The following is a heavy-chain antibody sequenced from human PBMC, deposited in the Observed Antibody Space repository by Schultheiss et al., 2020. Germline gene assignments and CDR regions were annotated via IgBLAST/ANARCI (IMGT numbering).Heavy chain of an antibody. Sequence: WGSLRLSCAASGFTFSSYGMHWVRQAPGKGLVWVSAISGSGGSTYYADSVKGRFTISRDNSKNTVFLQMNSLRAEDTAVYYCAKVALVAATPFDYWGQGTLVTVSS. D-gene: IGHD2-15*01. CDR1: GFTFSSYG. V-gene: IGHV3-23*01. J-gene: IGHJ4*02. CDR2: ISGSGGST. CDR3: AKVALVAATPFDY.